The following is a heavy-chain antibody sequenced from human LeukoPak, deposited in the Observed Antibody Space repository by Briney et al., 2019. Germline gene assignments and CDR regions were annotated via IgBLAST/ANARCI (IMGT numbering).Heavy chain of an antibody. V-gene: IGHV3-23*01. J-gene: IGHJ3*02. Sequence: GGSLRVSCAASGFTFSSYAMSWVRKAPGKGLGWVSAIRGSGGSTYYADSVKGRFTISRDNSKNTMYLQMNSLRAEGTGVYYCAKVSYYYYDSSGYFLDAFDIWGQGTMVTVSS. D-gene: IGHD3-22*01. CDR2: IRGSGGST. CDR1: GFTFSSYA. CDR3: AKVSYYYYDSSGYFLDAFDI.